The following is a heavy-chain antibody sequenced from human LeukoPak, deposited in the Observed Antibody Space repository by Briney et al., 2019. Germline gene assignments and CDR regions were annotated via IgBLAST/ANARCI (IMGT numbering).Heavy chain of an antibody. V-gene: IGHV4-4*09. CDR2: IHVSGGT. D-gene: IGHD4-23*01. CDR3: ARGTSTVVTPNYFYYYSMDV. J-gene: IGHJ6*03. Sequence: SETLSLTCTVSGASISSYYWNWIRQSPGKGLEWIGYIHVSGGTSYDPSLKSRVTISIEKSNNQFSLKLSSVTAADTAVYFCARGTSTVVTPNYFYYYSMDVWGKGTTVTVSS. CDR1: GASISSYY.